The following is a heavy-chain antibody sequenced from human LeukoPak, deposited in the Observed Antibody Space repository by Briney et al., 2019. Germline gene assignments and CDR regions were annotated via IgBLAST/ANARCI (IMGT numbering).Heavy chain of an antibody. V-gene: IGHV3-23*01. Sequence: GGSLRLSCEAPGFTFSSHAMSRVRQAPGKGLEWVSGISGNGGSTYYADSVKGRFTISRDNSKNTMYMQMNSLRGEDTAIYYCARKEGYSTSSSDYWGQGTLVTVSS. D-gene: IGHD6-6*01. CDR2: ISGNGGST. J-gene: IGHJ4*02. CDR3: ARKEGYSTSSSDY. CDR1: GFTFSSHA.